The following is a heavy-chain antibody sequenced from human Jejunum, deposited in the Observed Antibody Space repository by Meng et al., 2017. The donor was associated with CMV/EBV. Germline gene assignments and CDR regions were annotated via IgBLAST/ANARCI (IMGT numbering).Heavy chain of an antibody. D-gene: IGHD1-26*01. Sequence: QVQLQESGPGLVKSSATLSLTCFVSAGSLSGYYWSWIRQSAGKGLEWIGRFYSSDTYNYHPSLDSRVTMSLDTSKNQFSLNLRAVTAADTATYYCARGPGASTREGFDYWGLGTLVTVSS. V-gene: IGHV4-4*07. J-gene: IGHJ4*02. CDR3: ARGPGASTREGFDY. CDR2: FYSSDTY. CDR1: AGSLSGYY.